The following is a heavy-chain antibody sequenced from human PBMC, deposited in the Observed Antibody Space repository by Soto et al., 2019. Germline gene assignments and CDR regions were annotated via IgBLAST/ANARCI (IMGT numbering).Heavy chain of an antibody. D-gene: IGHD4-17*01. CDR2: ISYDGSNK. J-gene: IGHJ4*02. CDR3: ARDGGNYGDYEGPFDY. V-gene: IGHV3-30-3*01. Sequence: VGSLRLSCAASGFTFSSYAMHWVRQAPGKGLEWVAVISYDGSNKYYADSVKGRFTISRDNSKNTLYLQMNSLRAEDTAVYYCARDGGNYGDYEGPFDYWGQGTLVTVSS. CDR1: GFTFSSYA.